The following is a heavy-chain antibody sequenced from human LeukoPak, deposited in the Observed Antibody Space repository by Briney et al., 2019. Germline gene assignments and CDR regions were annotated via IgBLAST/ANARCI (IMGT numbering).Heavy chain of an antibody. Sequence: GGSLRLSCAASGFTFSSYAMSWVRQAPGKGLEWVSVISGSGGTTYYADSVKGRFTLSRDNSKNTLSLQMNSLRAEDTAVYYCAKSGGGSLSKSSAYYATIFDFWGQGTLVTVSS. J-gene: IGHJ4*02. CDR2: ISGSGGTT. CDR3: AKSGGGSLSKSSAYYATIFDF. CDR1: GFTFSSYA. V-gene: IGHV3-23*01. D-gene: IGHD3-22*01.